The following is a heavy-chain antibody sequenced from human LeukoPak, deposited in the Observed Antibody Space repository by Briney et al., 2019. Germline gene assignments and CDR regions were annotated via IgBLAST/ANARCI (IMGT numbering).Heavy chain of an antibody. D-gene: IGHD2-15*01. Sequence: GGSLRLSCAASGFTFSSYSMNWVRQAPGKGLEWVSSISSSRSYIYYADSVKGRFTISRDNAQNSLYLQMNSLRAEDTAVYYCARDSRYCSGGSCYGMDVWGKGTTVTVSS. J-gene: IGHJ6*04. CDR3: ARDSRYCSGGSCYGMDV. V-gene: IGHV3-21*01. CDR2: ISSSRSYI. CDR1: GFTFSSYS.